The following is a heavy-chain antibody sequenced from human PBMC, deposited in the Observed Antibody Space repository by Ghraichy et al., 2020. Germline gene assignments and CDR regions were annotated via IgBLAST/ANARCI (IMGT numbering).Heavy chain of an antibody. J-gene: IGHJ4*02. CDR1: GFTFSNAW. D-gene: IGHD6-13*01. V-gene: IGHV3-15*04. CDR3: TTPAYSSISLAF. CDR2: IERKSDGGTT. Sequence: GGSLRLSCAASGFTFSNAWMSWVRQAPGKGLEWVGRIERKSDGGTTDYAAPVKGRFAISRDDSKNTLYLQMSSLKIEDTAVYYCTTPAYSSISLAFWGQGTLVTVSS.